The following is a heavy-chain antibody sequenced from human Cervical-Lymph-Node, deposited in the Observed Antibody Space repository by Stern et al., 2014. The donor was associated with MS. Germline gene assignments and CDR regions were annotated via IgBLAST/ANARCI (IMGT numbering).Heavy chain of an antibody. CDR1: GFTFSSYA. CDR3: AKDRTTGTTFLDY. CDR2: ISGSGGST. J-gene: IGHJ4*02. D-gene: IGHD1-7*01. V-gene: IGHV3-23*04. Sequence: VQLVESGGGLVQPGGSLRLSCAASGFTFSSYAMNWVRQAPGKGLEWVSAISGSGGSTYYADSVKGRFTIPRDTSTTTLYLQMHSLRAEDTAVYYCAKDRTTGTTFLDYWGQGTLVTVSS.